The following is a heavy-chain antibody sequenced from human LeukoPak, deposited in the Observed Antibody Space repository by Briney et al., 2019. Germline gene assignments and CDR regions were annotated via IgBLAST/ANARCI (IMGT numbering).Heavy chain of an antibody. CDR3: TTGVDMVRGVIRGMIPHFDY. V-gene: IGHV3-15*01. J-gene: IGHJ4*02. Sequence: GGSLRLSCAASGFTFSNAWMSWVRQAPGKGLEWVGRIKSKTDGGTTDYAAPVKGRFTISRDDSKNTLYLQMNSLKTEDTAVYYCTTGVDMVRGVIRGMIPHFDYWGQGTLVTVSS. CDR1: GFTFSNAW. D-gene: IGHD3-10*01. CDR2: IKSKTDGGTT.